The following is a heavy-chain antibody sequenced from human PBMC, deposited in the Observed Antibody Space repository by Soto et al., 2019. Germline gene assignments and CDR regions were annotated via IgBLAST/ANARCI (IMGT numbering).Heavy chain of an antibody. CDR2: IWYDGSYK. D-gene: IGHD2-8*01. CDR1: GFSFNNHG. CDR3: ARQHMVSYYFDY. V-gene: IGHV3-33*01. Sequence: GGSLRLSCAASGFSFNNHGMHWVRQAPGKGLEWVAVIWYDGSYKYYADSVKGRFTISRDNSKNTLYLQMNSLRAEDTALYYCARQHMVSYYFDYWGQGTLVTVSS. J-gene: IGHJ4*02.